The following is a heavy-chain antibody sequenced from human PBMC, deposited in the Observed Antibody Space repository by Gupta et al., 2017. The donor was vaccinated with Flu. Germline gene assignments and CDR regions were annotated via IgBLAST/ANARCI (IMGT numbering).Heavy chain of an antibody. CDR2: LNSDGSTT. CDR1: GFTFSSYW. CDR3: ARGSRGIYGMDV. D-gene: IGHD3-10*01. Sequence: EVQLVESGGGLVQPGGSLRLSCAASGFTFSSYWMHWVRQAPGKGLVWVSRLNSDGSTTNYADSVKGRFTISRDNAKNTLYLQMNSLRAEDTAVYYCARGSRGIYGMDVWGQGTTVTVSS. J-gene: IGHJ6*02. V-gene: IGHV3-74*01.